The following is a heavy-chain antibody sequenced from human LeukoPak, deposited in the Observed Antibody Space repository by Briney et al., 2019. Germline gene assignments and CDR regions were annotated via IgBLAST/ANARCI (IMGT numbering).Heavy chain of an antibody. CDR3: AKNALLGHPYYYMDV. CDR2: ISRSGGST. V-gene: IGHV3-23*01. CDR1: AFTFSNYG. J-gene: IGHJ6*03. D-gene: IGHD2-15*01. Sequence: GGSLRLSCAASAFTFSNYGMSWVRQAPGKGLEWVSSISRSGGSTYYADSVKGRFTISRDNSRSTSYLQMNSLRAEDTAVYYCAKNALLGHPYYYMDVWGTGTTVTISS.